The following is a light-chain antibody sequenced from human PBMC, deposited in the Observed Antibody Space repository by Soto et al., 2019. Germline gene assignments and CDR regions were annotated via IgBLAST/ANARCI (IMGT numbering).Light chain of an antibody. V-gene: IGKV3-11*01. CDR2: DAS. J-gene: IGKJ5*01. CDR3: QYGGT. CDR1: QSVSNY. Sequence: EIVLTQSPATLSLSPGERATVSCRASQSVSNYLGWYQQKPGQAPRLLIYDASNRATGIPARFSGSGSGTDFTLTISSLETEDFAVYYCQYGGTFGQGTRLEIK.